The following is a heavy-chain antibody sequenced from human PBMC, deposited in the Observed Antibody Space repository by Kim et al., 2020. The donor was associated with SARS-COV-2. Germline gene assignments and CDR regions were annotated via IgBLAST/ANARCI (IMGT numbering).Heavy chain of an antibody. Sequence: YYAESVKGRFTISRDSSKNTLYLEMNGLRAEDTAVYYCAKERAWSSAMDVWGQGTTVTVSS. J-gene: IGHJ6*01. D-gene: IGHD3-3*01. V-gene: IGHV3-23*01. CDR3: AKERAWSSAMDV.